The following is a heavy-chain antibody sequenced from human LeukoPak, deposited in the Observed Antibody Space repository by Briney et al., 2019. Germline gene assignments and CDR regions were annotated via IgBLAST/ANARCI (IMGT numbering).Heavy chain of an antibody. V-gene: IGHV3-48*03. CDR1: GFTLSSYE. CDR2: ISSSGSTI. J-gene: IGHJ4*02. Sequence: GGSLRLSCAASGFTLSSYEMNWLRQAPGKGLEWVSYISSSGSTIYYADSVKGRFTISRDNAKNSLYLQMNSLRAEDTAVYYCARAVRYYDILTGYSYYFDYWGQGTLVTVSS. CDR3: ARAVRYYDILTGYSYYFDY. D-gene: IGHD3-9*01.